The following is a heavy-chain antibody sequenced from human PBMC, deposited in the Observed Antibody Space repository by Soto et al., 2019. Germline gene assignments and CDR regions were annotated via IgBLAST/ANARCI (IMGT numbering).Heavy chain of an antibody. CDR1: GFTIRNYA. CDR3: VFYSRRQQLLLFSGLGY. J-gene: IGHJ4*02. Sequence: GGSLRLSYTAAGFTIRNYAISWVRQAPGKGLEWVSAISGSGGSTYYADSVKGRFTISRDNSKNTLYLQMNSLRAEDTAVYYCVFYSRRQQLLLFSGLGYWGQGTLGSVSS. CDR2: ISGSGGST. V-gene: IGHV3-23*01. D-gene: IGHD6-13*01.